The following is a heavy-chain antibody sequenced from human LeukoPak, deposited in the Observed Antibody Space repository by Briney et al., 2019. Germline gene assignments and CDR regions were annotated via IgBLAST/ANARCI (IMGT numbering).Heavy chain of an antibody. CDR2: ISWNSGSI. CDR1: GFTFDDYA. J-gene: IGHJ4*02. D-gene: IGHD5-12*01. CDR3: ARDPGGYQDYFDY. Sequence: GGSLRLSCAASGFTFDDYAMHWVRQVPGKGLERVSGISWNSGSIGYADSVKGRFTISRDNAKNSLYLQMSSLRAEDTAVYYCARDPGGYQDYFDYWGQGTLVTVSS. V-gene: IGHV3-9*01.